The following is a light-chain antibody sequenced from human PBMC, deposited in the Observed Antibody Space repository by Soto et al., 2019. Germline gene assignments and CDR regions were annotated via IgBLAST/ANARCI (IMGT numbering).Light chain of an antibody. CDR1: QSVSSSS. CDR2: CAY. J-gene: IGKJ5*01. V-gene: IGKV3-20*01. CDR3: QHYAGSPIT. Sequence: EIVLTQSPDTLSLSPGEGATLSCRASQSVSSSSLAWYQQKPGQAPRLLIYCAYGRGTGIPDRFSGSGSGTDFTLTISRLETEDFAVYYCQHYAGSPITFGQGTRLDLK.